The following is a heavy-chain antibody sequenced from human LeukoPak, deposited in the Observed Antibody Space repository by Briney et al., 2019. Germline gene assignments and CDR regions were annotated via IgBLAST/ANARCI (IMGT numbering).Heavy chain of an antibody. CDR2: ITSSGETT. Sequence: PGGSLRLSCAASGSIPFNSYSMSWVRQAPGKGLEWVSAITSSGETTYYADSVKGRFTISRDNSKNMVYLQMNSLRAEDAATYYCATMQGYFDYWGQGSLVTVSS. V-gene: IGHV3-23*01. CDR3: ATMQGYFDY. CDR1: GSIPFNSYS. J-gene: IGHJ4*02.